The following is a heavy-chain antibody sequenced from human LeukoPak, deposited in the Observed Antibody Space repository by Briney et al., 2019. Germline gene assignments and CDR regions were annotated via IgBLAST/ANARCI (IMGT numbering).Heavy chain of an antibody. CDR1: GYSISSGYY. Sequence: SETLSLTCTVSGYSISSGYYWGWIRQPPGKGLEWIGSIYHSGSTYYNPSLKSRVTISVDTSKNQFSLKLSSVTAADTAVYYWANKEMATITYWGQGTLVTVSS. CDR2: IYHSGST. V-gene: IGHV4-38-2*02. J-gene: IGHJ4*02. CDR3: ANKEMATITY. D-gene: IGHD5-24*01.